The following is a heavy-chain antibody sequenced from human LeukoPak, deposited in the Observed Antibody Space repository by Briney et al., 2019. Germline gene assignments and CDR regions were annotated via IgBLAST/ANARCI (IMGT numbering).Heavy chain of an antibody. D-gene: IGHD2-2*01. Sequence: SETLSLTCTVSGGSISSGGYYWRWIRQHPGKGLEWIGYIYYSGSTYYNPSLKSRVTISVDTSKNQFSLKLSSVTAADTAVYYCARSYCSSTSCYRHYYYYMDVWGKGTTVTVSS. V-gene: IGHV4-31*03. J-gene: IGHJ6*03. CDR2: IYYSGST. CDR3: ARSYCSSTSCYRHYYYYMDV. CDR1: GGSISSGGYY.